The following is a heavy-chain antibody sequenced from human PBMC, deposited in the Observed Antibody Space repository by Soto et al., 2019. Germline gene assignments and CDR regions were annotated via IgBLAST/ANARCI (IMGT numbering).Heavy chain of an antibody. Sequence: PGGSLRLSCAASGFTFSSYAMSWVRQAPGKGLEWVSAISGSGGSTYYADSVKGRFTISRDNSKNTLYLQMNSLRAEDTAVYYCAKRIQLWRPGEYYFDYWGQGTLVTVSS. CDR2: ISGSGGST. J-gene: IGHJ4*02. CDR3: AKRIQLWRPGEYYFDY. V-gene: IGHV3-23*01. CDR1: GFTFSSYA. D-gene: IGHD5-18*01.